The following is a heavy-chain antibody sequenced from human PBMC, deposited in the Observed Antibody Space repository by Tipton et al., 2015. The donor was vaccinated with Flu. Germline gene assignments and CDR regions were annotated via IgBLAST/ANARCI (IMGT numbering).Heavy chain of an antibody. CDR2: IKQDGSEK. Sequence: SLRLSCAGSGFIFSNYEMNWIRQPPGKGLEWVANIKQDGSEKYYVDSVKGRFTISRDNAKNSLYLQMNSLRGEDTAIYYCVKEVGGPGSYWGQGTLVTVSS. V-gene: IGHV3-7*01. CDR3: VKEVGGPGSY. CDR1: GFIFSNYE. D-gene: IGHD6-19*01. J-gene: IGHJ4*02.